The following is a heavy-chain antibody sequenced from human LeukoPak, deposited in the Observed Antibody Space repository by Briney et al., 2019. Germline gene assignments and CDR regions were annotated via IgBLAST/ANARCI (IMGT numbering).Heavy chain of an antibody. J-gene: IGHJ4*02. CDR3: ARVWTGLPPDY. D-gene: IGHD3/OR15-3a*01. V-gene: IGHV3-48*03. Sequence: GSLRLSCAASGFTFSSYEMNWVRQAPGKGLEWVSYISSSGSTIYYADSVKGRFTISRDNAKNSLYLQMNSLRAEDTAVYYCARVWTGLPPDYWGQGTLVTVSS. CDR1: GFTFSSYE. CDR2: ISSSGSTI.